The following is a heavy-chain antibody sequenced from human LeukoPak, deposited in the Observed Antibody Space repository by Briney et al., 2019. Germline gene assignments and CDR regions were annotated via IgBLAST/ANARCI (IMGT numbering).Heavy chain of an antibody. CDR1: GFTFSSYS. Sequence: GGSLRLSCAASGFTFSSYSMNWVRQAPGKGLEWVPSISSSSSYIYYADSVKGRFTISRDNAKNSLYLQMNSLRAEDTAVYYCARDSSSWYESTRTLDYWGQGTLVTVSS. D-gene: IGHD6-13*01. CDR3: ARDSSSWYESTRTLDY. CDR2: ISSSSSYI. J-gene: IGHJ4*02. V-gene: IGHV3-21*01.